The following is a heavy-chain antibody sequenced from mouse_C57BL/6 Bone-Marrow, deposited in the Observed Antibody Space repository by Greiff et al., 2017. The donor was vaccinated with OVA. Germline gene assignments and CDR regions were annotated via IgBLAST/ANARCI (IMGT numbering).Heavy chain of an antibody. CDR3: ARQYYGRGGFAY. J-gene: IGHJ3*01. D-gene: IGHD1-1*01. V-gene: IGHV5-15*01. Sequence: EVQRVESGGGLVQPGGSLKLSRAASGFTFSDYGMAWVRQAPRKGPEWVAFISNLAYSIYYADTVTGRFTISRENAKNTLYLEMSSLRSEDTAMYYCARQYYGRGGFAYWGQGTLVTVSA. CDR2: ISNLAYSI. CDR1: GFTFSDYG.